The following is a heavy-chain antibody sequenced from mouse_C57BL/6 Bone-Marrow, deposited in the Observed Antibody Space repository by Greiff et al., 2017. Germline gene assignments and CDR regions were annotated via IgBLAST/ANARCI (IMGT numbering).Heavy chain of an antibody. CDR1: GFTFSNYW. Sequence: EVKLEESGGGLVQPGGSMKLSCVASGFTFSNYWMNWVRQSPEQGLEWVAQIRLKSDNYATHYAESVKGRFTISRDDSKSSVYLQMNNLRAEDTGIYYCTAGDYYGSSLFAYWGQGTLVTVSA. CDR2: IRLKSDNYAT. J-gene: IGHJ3*01. V-gene: IGHV6-3*01. CDR3: TAGDYYGSSLFAY. D-gene: IGHD1-1*01.